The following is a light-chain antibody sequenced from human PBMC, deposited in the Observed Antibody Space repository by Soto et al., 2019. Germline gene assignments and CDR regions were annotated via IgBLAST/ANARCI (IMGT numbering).Light chain of an antibody. J-gene: IGLJ1*01. CDR1: SSDIGGYNF. V-gene: IGLV2-14*03. CDR2: DVS. Sequence: SALTQPASVSGSPGQSITISCTGTSSDIGGYNFVSWYQHHPGKAPKLLIHDVSNRPSGVSSRFSGSKSGNTASLTISGLQAEDEADYYCNSYRTVSTYVFGTGTKPTVL. CDR3: NSYRTVSTYV.